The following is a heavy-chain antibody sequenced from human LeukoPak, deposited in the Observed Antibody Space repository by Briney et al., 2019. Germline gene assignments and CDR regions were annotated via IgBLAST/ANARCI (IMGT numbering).Heavy chain of an antibody. CDR1: GFTFSSYG. J-gene: IGHJ3*02. CDR3: ASHGWENDAFDI. Sequence: PGGSLRLSCAASGFTFSSYGMHWVRQAPGKGLEWVAVIWYDGSKKYYADSGKGRFTISRDNSKNTLNLQMNSLRAEDTAVYYCASHGWENDAFDIWGQGTMVTVSS. V-gene: IGHV3-33*01. D-gene: IGHD1-26*01. CDR2: IWYDGSKK.